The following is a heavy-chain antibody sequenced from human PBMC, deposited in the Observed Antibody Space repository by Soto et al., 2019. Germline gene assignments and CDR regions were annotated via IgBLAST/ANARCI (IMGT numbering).Heavy chain of an antibody. CDR3: ARGLSGYDSHYYYYMDV. CDR2: IIPILGIA. Sequence: ASVKVSCKAAGGTFSSYTISWVRQAPGQGLEWMGRIIPILGIANYAQKFQGRVTITADKSTSTAYMELSSLRSEDTAVYYCARGLSGYDSHYYYYMDVWGKGTTVTGSS. CDR1: GGTFSSYT. D-gene: IGHD5-12*01. V-gene: IGHV1-69*02. J-gene: IGHJ6*03.